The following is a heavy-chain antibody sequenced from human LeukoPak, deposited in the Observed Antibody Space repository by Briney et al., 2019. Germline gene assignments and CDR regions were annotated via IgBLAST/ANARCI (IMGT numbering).Heavy chain of an antibody. CDR3: ARQSSGWLGYFDY. J-gene: IGHJ4*02. CDR1: GGSISSYY. D-gene: IGHD6-19*01. V-gene: IGHV4-59*08. CDR2: IYYSGST. Sequence: SETLSLTCTVSGGSISSYYWGWIRQPPGKGLEWIGYIYYSGSTNYNPSLKSRVTISVDTSKNQFSLKLSSVTAADTAVYYCARQSSGWLGYFDYWGQGTLVTVSS.